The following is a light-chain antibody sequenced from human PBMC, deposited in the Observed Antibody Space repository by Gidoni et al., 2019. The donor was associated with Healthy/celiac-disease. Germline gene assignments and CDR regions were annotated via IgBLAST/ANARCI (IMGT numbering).Light chain of an antibody. J-gene: IGLJ2*01. V-gene: IGLV2-14*01. CDR2: EVS. CDR1: SSDVGGYNY. Sequence: ALTQPASVSGSPGQSITISCTGTSSDVGGYNYVSWYQQHPGKAPKLMIYEVSNRPSGVSNRFSGSKSGNTAYLTISGLQAEDEADYYCSSYTSSSTVVFGGGTKLTVL. CDR3: SSYTSSSTVV.